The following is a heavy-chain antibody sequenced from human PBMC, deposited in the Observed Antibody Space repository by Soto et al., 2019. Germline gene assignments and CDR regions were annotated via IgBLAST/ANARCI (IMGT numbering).Heavy chain of an antibody. CDR1: GGSFSGYY. CDR2: INHSGST. D-gene: IGHD4-17*01. Sequence: SETLSLTCAVYGGSFSGYYWSWIRQPPGKGLEWIGEINHSGSTNYNPSLKSRVTISVDTSKNQFSLKLSSVTAADTAVYYCALVTTDSYYYYYYMDVWGKGTTVTVSS. CDR3: ALVTTDSYYYYYYMDV. V-gene: IGHV4-34*01. J-gene: IGHJ6*03.